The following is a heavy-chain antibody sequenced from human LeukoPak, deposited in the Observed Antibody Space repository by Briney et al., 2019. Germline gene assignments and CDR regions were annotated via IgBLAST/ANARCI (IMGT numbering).Heavy chain of an antibody. CDR3: ARDKRLQYVTCAFDI. V-gene: IGHV3-11*06. D-gene: IGHD4-11*01. CDR2: ISGSSSYT. Sequence: PGGSLRLSCAASGFTFSDYYMSWIRQAPGKGLGWVSYISGSSSYTNYADSVKGRFTISRDNAKNSLYLQMNSLRAEDTAVYYCARDKRLQYVTCAFDIWGQGTMVTVSS. J-gene: IGHJ3*02. CDR1: GFTFSDYY.